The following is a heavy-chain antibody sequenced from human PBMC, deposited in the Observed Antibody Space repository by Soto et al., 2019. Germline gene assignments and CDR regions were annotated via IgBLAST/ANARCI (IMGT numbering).Heavy chain of an antibody. CDR3: ARGPSTNAYLDY. Sequence: SDTLSLTWAVSGASISSGGYSRSWIQQPPGKGLEWIGDIYHSGNNYYNPSLKSRVTISIDKSNNQFSLNLRSVTAADTAVYYCARGPSTNAYLDYWGQGTLVTVSS. V-gene: IGHV4-30-2*01. D-gene: IGHD1-1*01. J-gene: IGHJ4*02. CDR2: IYHSGNN. CDR1: GASISSGGYS.